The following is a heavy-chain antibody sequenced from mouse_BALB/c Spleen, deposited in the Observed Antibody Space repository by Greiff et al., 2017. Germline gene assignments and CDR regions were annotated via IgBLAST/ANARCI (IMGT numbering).Heavy chain of an antibody. CDR2: IDPANGNT. V-gene: IGHV14-3*02. D-gene: IGHD1-2*01. Sequence: VQLQQSGAELVKPGASVKLSCTASGFNIKDTYMHWVKQRPEQGLEWIGRIDPANGNTKYDPKFQGKATITADTSSNTAYLQLSSLTSEDTAVYSCARNRLRLRDYFDYWGQGTTLTVSS. J-gene: IGHJ2*01. CDR1: GFNIKDTY. CDR3: ARNRLRLRDYFDY.